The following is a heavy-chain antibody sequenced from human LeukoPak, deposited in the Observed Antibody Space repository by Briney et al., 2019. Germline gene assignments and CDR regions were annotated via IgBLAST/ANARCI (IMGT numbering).Heavy chain of an antibody. CDR2: INHSGST. CDR1: GGSFSGYY. D-gene: IGHD7-27*01. V-gene: IGHV4-34*01. J-gene: IGHJ5*02. Sequence: SETLSLTCAVYGGSFSGYYWTWIRQPPGKGLEWIGEINHSGSTNYNPSLKSRVTISVDTSKNQFSLKLSSVTAADTAVYYCARWGIGRWFDPWGQGTLVTVSS. CDR3: ARWGIGRWFDP.